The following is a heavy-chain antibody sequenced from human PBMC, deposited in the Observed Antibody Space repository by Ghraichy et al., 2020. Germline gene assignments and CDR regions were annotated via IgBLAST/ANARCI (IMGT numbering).Heavy chain of an antibody. J-gene: IGHJ6*02. CDR3: ARESLGSGYYYGMDV. CDR2: ISSSRTI. CDR1: GFTFSSYS. D-gene: IGHD3-10*01. Sequence: GGSLRLSCAASGFTFSSYSMNWVRQAPGKGLEWVSYISSSRTIYYADSVKGRFTISRDNAKNSLYLQMNSLRDEDTAVYYCARESLGSGYYYGMDVWGQGTTVTVSS. V-gene: IGHV3-48*02.